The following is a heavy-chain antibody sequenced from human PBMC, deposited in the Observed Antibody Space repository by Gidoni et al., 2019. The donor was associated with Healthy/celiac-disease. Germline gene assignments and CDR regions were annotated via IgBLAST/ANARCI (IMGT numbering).Heavy chain of an antibody. Sequence: QVQLVESGGFVVQPGRSLRLSCAASGFTFSSYGMHWVRQAPGKGLEWVAVISYDGSKKYYADAGKGRFTISRDNAKNTLYLQMNSLRAEDTAVYYCAKDRGFYFDYWGQGTLVTVSS. V-gene: IGHV3-30*18. CDR2: ISYDGSKK. CDR3: AKDRGFYFDY. CDR1: GFTFSSYG. J-gene: IGHJ4*02.